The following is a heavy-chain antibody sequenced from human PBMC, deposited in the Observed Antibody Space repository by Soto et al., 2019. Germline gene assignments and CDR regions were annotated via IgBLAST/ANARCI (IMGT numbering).Heavy chain of an antibody. Sequence: QVQLVQSGAEVKKPGASVKISCKASGYTSTTYYIHWVRQAPGQGLAWMGIIDPTSGSPGYAQKFQVSVTITRDTPTSTFYMELSGLRSEDTAVYYCARGNDLPYDYYGLDVWGQGTTVTVSS. CDR1: GYTSTTYY. D-gene: IGHD1-1*01. V-gene: IGHV1-46*03. J-gene: IGHJ6*02. CDR3: ARGNDLPYDYYGLDV. CDR2: IDPTSGSP.